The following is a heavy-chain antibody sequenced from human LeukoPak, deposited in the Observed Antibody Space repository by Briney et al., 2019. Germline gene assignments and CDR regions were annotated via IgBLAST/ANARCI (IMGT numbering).Heavy chain of an antibody. Sequence: GGSLRLSCAASGFTFSSYAMSWVRQAPGKGLEWVSAISGSGESTYYADSVKGRFTISRDNSKNTLYLQMNSLRAEDTAVYYCAKYQCRWWQLLFAYWGQGTLVTVSS. J-gene: IGHJ4*02. V-gene: IGHV3-23*01. CDR2: ISGSGEST. CDR3: AKYQCRWWQLLFAY. D-gene: IGHD2-15*01. CDR1: GFTFSSYA.